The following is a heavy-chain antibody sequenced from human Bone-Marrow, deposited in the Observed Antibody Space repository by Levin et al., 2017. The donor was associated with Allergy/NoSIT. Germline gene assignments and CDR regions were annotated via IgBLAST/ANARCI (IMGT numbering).Heavy chain of an antibody. CDR1: GFSFRSIG. CDR2: ISNDGSNI. D-gene: IGHD2-21*02. Sequence: PGGSLRLSCAASGFSFRSIGMHWVRQAPGKGLEWVATISNDGSNIFYGGSVKGRFTISRDNSANTVYLQMEGLKTEDTAVYYCAKGWGAVVMTGTYFDAWGQGTLVTVSS. CDR3: AKGWGAVVMTGTYFDA. V-gene: IGHV3-30*18. J-gene: IGHJ5*02.